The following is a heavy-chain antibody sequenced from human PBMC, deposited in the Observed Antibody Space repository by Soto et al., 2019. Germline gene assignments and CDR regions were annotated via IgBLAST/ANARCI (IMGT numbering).Heavy chain of an antibody. J-gene: IGHJ5*02. CDR3: ARDLQRGGYSYNWFDP. D-gene: IGHD3-16*01. V-gene: IGHV3-20*01. CDR2: IKWNGSST. CDR1: RVTFCIYG. Sequence: GGCLRLACAASRVTFCIYGVDVVRKTQGKGLEWVSGIKWNGSSTGYADSVKGRFTISRDNAKNTLYLQMNSLRAEDTALYHCARDLQRGGYSYNWFDPWGQGTLVTVSS.